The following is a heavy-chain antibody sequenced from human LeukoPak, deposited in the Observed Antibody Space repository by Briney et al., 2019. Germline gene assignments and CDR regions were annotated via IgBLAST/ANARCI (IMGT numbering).Heavy chain of an antibody. J-gene: IGHJ6*04. Sequence: SETLSLTCTVSGGSISSSSYYWGWIRQPPGKGLEWIGSIYYSGSTYYNPSLKSRVTISVDTSKNQFSLKLSSVTAADTAVYYCARDPGGFLDVWGKGTTVTVSS. CDR2: IYYSGST. V-gene: IGHV4-39*07. D-gene: IGHD6-25*01. CDR3: ARDPGGFLDV. CDR1: GGSISSSSYY.